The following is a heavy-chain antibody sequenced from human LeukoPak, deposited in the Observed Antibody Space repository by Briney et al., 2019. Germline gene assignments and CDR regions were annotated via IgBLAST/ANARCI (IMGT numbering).Heavy chain of an antibody. Sequence: PGGSLRLSCAASGFTVSSNYMSWVRQAPGKGLEWVSVIYSGGSTYYADSVKGRFTISRDNSKNTLYLQMNSLRAEDTAVYYCARLVSLDAFDIWGQGTMVTVSS. CDR2: IYSGGST. CDR1: GFTVSSNY. CDR3: ARLVSLDAFDI. J-gene: IGHJ3*02. V-gene: IGHV3-66*04.